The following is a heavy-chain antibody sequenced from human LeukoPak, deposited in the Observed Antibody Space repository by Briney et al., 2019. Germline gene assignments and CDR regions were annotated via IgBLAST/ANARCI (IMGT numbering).Heavy chain of an antibody. CDR2: LKPNSAKT. J-gene: IGHJ4*02. CDR1: GYSLTSYD. D-gene: IGHD3-22*01. V-gene: IGHV1-8*01. Sequence: ASVKVSCKVFGYSLTSYDINWVRQAPGQGLEWMGWLKPNSAKTGYAQKFQGRVTMTRDTSKDTVYMELNSLRSEDTAVYYCARSPNYYDRSGFSRPFDHWGQGTLVTVSS. CDR3: ARSPNYYDRSGFSRPFDH.